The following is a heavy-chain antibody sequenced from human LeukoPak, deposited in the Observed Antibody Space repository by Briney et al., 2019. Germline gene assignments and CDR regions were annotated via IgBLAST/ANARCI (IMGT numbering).Heavy chain of an antibody. J-gene: IGHJ5*01. V-gene: IGHV1-8*03. CDR2: MNPNSGNT. D-gene: IGHD5-12*01. CDR1: GYTFTSYD. Sequence: GASVKVSCKASGYTFTSYDINWVRQATGQGLEWMGWMNPNSGNTGYAQKFQGRVTITRNTSISTAYMELSSLRSNDTDVNKCARNSGYGLRWFYRWNQGTLVTVSS. CDR3: ARNSGYGLRWFYR.